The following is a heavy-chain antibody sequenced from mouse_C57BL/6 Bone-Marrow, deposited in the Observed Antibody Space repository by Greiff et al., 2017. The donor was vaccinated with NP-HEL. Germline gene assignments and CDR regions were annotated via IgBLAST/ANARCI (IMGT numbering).Heavy chain of an antibody. Sequence: DVMLVESGGGLVQPGGSMKLSCVASGFTFSNYWMNWVRQSPEKGLEWVAQIRLKSDNYATHYAESVKGRFTISRDDSKSSVYLHMNNLRAEDTGIYYCTTSYFDYWGQGTTLTVSS. V-gene: IGHV6-3*01. CDR2: IRLKSDNYAT. CDR3: TTSYFDY. CDR1: GFTFSNYW. J-gene: IGHJ2*01.